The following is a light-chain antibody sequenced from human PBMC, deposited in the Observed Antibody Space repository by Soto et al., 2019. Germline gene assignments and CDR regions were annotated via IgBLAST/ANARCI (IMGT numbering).Light chain of an antibody. CDR2: DVT. CDR1: SSDVGAYNY. Sequence: QSALTRPASVSGSPGQSVTISCSGSSSDVGAYNYVSWYQRHPGKAPKLMIYDVTNRPSGVSNRFSGSKSGNTASLTISGLQAEDEADYFCSSYTSSSTVVFGGGTKLTVL. V-gene: IGLV2-14*01. J-gene: IGLJ3*02. CDR3: SSYTSSSTVV.